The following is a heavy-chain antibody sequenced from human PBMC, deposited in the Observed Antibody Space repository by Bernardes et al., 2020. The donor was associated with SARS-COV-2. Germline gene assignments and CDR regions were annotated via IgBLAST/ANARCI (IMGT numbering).Heavy chain of an antibody. CDR2: IYYSGST. J-gene: IGHJ4*02. Sequence: SETLSLTCTVSGGSISSYYWSWIRQPPGKGLEWSGYIYYSGSTNYNPSLKSRVTISVDTSKNQFSLKLSSVTAADTAVYYCARRNLGYCSSTSCSYFDYWGQGTLVTVSS. V-gene: IGHV4-59*01. D-gene: IGHD2-2*01. CDR1: GGSISSYY. CDR3: ARRNLGYCSSTSCSYFDY.